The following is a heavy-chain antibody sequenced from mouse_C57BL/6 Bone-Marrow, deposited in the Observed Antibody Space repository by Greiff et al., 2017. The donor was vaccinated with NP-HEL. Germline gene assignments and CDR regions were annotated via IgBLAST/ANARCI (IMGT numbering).Heavy chain of an antibody. D-gene: IGHD2-1*01. CDR3: AREGYGNPAWFAY. J-gene: IGHJ3*01. CDR2: IYPGDGDT. Sequence: QVQLQQSGPELVKPGASVKISCKASGYAFSSSWMNWVKQRPGKGLEWIGRIYPGDGDTNYNGKFKGKATLTADKSSSTAYMQLSSLTSEDSAVYFCAREGYGNPAWFAYWGKGTLVTVSA. V-gene: IGHV1-82*01. CDR1: GYAFSSSW.